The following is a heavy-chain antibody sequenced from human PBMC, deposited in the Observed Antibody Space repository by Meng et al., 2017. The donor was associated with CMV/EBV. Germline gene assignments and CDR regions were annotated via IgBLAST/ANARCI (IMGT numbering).Heavy chain of an antibody. Sequence: GESLKISCAASGFTFSSYWMHWVRQAPGKGLVWVSRINSDGSSTSYADSVKGRFTISRDNAKNTLYLQMNSLRSEDTAVYYCASSDWNNLGYWGQGTLVTVSS. CDR1: GFTFSSYW. CDR3: ASSDWNNLGY. D-gene: IGHD1/OR15-1a*01. V-gene: IGHV3-74*01. CDR2: INSDGSST. J-gene: IGHJ4*02.